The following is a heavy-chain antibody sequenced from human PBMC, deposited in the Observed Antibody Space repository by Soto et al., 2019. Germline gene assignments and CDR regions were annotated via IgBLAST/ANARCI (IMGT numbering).Heavy chain of an antibody. J-gene: IGHJ4*02. V-gene: IGHV3-23*01. CDR3: AKDRGGSGWSTLDH. D-gene: IGHD6-19*01. CDR2: ISGSGGNT. Sequence: EVQVLESGGSLVHPGGSLRLSCAASGFSFSYFAMSWVRQAPGKGLEWVAAISGSGGNTYYADSVKGRFTISRDNSKNTLFLQMNSLRDEDTAVYYCAKDRGGSGWSTLDHWGQGTLVTVSP. CDR1: GFSFSYFA.